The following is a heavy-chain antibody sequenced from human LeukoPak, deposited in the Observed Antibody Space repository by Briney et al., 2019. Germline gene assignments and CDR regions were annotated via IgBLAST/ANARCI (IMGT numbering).Heavy chain of an antibody. J-gene: IGHJ4*02. Sequence: GASVKVSCRASGYTFTNYGINWMRQAPGQGLEWMGWINPKSGDTNYAQNFQDWVTMTRVTSISTAYMELSRLRSDDTAVYYCARDGGVGVPFDFWGQGTLVTVSS. V-gene: IGHV1-2*04. CDR3: ARDGGVGVPFDF. CDR1: GYTFTNYG. CDR2: INPKSGDT. D-gene: IGHD3-16*01.